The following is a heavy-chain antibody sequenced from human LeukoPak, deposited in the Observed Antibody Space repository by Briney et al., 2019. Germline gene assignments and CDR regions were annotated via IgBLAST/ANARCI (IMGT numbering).Heavy chain of an antibody. CDR3: ARGRR. J-gene: IGHJ4*02. CDR1: GFTFSSYW. V-gene: IGHV3-7*01. CDR2: IKQDGSEK. Sequence: GGSLRLSCAGSGFTFSSYWMSWVRQAPGKGLEWVANIKQDGSEKYYVDSVKGRFTISRDNAKNSLYLQMNSLRAEDTAVYYCARGRRWGQGTLVTVSS.